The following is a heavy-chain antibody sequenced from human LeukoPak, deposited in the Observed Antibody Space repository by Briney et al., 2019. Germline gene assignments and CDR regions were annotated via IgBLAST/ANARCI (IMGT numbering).Heavy chain of an antibody. Sequence: PSETLSLTCPVSGGSISGDYWIWIRQSPGKELELIGYIYFPGHTNYKPSLRSRVTTSGDTSKNVFSLTLNSGTAADTAIYYCARKGGTYFPHFDVWGPGTLVTVSS. D-gene: IGHD2/OR15-2a*01. CDR3: ARKGGTYFPHFDV. CDR2: IYFPGHT. CDR1: GGSISGDY. J-gene: IGHJ4*02. V-gene: IGHV4-59*08.